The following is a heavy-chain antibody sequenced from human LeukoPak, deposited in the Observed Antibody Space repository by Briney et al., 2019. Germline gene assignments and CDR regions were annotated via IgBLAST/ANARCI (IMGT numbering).Heavy chain of an antibody. CDR2: INPSGGST. CDR1: GYTFTSYY. V-gene: IGHV1-46*01. CDR3: ARDVVAGPGSGPTNY. J-gene: IGHJ4*02. Sequence: APVKVSCKASGYTFTSYYMHWVRQAPGQGLEWMGIINPSGGSTSYAQKFQGRVTMTRDTSTSTVYMELSSLRSEDTAVYYCARDVVAGPGSGPTNYWGQGTLVTVSS. D-gene: IGHD2-2*01.